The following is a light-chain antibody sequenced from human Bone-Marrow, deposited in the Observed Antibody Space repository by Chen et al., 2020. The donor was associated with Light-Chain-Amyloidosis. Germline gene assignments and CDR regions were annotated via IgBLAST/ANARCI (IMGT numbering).Light chain of an antibody. J-gene: IGKJ4*01. CDR2: GSS. Sequence: EIVLTQSPGTLSLSPGSGANLSCRASQTISSNYLTWYQQKFGQAPRLLIYGSSSRATCIPDRFTGSGSGTDFTLTINRLEPEDFAMYYCQQYGTSPLTFGGGTKVEIK. CDR3: QQYGTSPLT. CDR1: QTISSNY. V-gene: IGKV3-20*01.